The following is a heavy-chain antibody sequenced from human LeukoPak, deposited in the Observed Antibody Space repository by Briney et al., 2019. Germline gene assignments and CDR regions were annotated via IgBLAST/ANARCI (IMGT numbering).Heavy chain of an antibody. CDR3: AKLPTIFGVVMRPGYYFDY. CDR2: ISGSGGST. CDR1: GFTFSSYA. D-gene: IGHD3-3*01. Sequence: GGSLRLSCAASGFTFSSYAMSWVRQAPGKGLEWVSAISGSGGSTYYADSVKGRFTISRDNSKNTLYLQMNSLRAEDTAVYYCAKLPTIFGVVMRPGYYFDYWGQGTLVTVSS. J-gene: IGHJ4*02. V-gene: IGHV3-23*01.